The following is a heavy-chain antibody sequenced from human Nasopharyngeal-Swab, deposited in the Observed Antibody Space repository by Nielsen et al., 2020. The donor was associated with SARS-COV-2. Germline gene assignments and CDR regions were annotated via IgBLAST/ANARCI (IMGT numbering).Heavy chain of an antibody. V-gene: IGHV4-34*01. J-gene: IGHJ6*03. D-gene: IGHD2-15*01. CDR2: INDRGSG. CDR1: GGTLNGFH. CDR3: ARGQDAYYYMDV. Sequence: SETLSLTCVVFGGTLNGFHWTWIRQTPGKGLEWIGEINDRGSGNYNPSLRSRVAISAGTSNIQFSLKLNSVTAADTAVYYCARGQDAYYYMDVWGEGTTVTVSS.